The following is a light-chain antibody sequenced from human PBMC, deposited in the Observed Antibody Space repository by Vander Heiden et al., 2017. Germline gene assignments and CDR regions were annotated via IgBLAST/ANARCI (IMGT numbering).Light chain of an antibody. CDR2: GIS. CDR3: SSYAGSGNLAV. CDR1: SSYVGGYDY. Sequence: QSALTHPPSASGSPGQPVTISCTGTSSYVGGYDYVTWYQQHSGKAPEVVIYGISKRPSGVPDRFSGSKSGNTASLTVTGVQAEDEADYYCSSYAGSGNLAVFGGGTKLTVL. J-gene: IGLJ2*01. V-gene: IGLV2-8*01.